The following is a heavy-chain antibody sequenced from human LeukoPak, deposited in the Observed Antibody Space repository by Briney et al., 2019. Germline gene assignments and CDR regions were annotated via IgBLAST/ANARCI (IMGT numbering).Heavy chain of an antibody. CDR3: ARLSYGDSSLDF. CDR2: IYPGDSDT. Sequence: HGESLKISCKGSGYSFSTYWIAWVRQMPGKGLEWMGIIYPGDSDTRYSPSFQGQVTISADKSINTAYLQWSGLKASDTATYYCARLSYGDSSLDFWGQVTLVTVSS. J-gene: IGHJ4*02. CDR1: GYSFSTYW. V-gene: IGHV5-51*01. D-gene: IGHD4-17*01.